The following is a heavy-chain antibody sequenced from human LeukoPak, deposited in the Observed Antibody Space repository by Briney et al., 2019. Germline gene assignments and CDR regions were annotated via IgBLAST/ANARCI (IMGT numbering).Heavy chain of an antibody. CDR1: GGSISSSSYY. Sequence: SETLSLTRTVAGGSISSSSYYWGWLRQPPGKGLEWIGSIYYSGSTYYNPSLKSRVTISVDTSKNQFSLKLSSVTAADTAVYYCARRKGSYLPQLWDYWGQGTLVTVSS. CDR2: IYYSGST. V-gene: IGHV4-39*07. CDR3: ARRKGSYLPQLWDY. D-gene: IGHD1-26*01. J-gene: IGHJ4*02.